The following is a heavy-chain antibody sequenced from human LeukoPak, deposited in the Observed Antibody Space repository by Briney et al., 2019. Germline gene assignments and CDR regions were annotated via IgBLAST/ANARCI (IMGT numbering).Heavy chain of an antibody. CDR1: GGSFSGYY. J-gene: IGHJ5*02. Sequence: SETLSLTCAVYGGSFSGYYWSWIRQPPGKGLEWIGEINHSGSTNQNPSLKSRVTLSVDTSKNQFSLKLSSVTAADTAVYYCARHSGGTYYVSLDPWGQGTLVTVSS. CDR3: ARHSGGTYYVSLDP. CDR2: INHSGST. V-gene: IGHV4-34*01. D-gene: IGHD1-26*01.